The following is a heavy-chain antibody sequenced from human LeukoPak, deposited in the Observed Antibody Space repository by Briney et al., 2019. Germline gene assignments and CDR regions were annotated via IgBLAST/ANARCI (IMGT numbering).Heavy chain of an antibody. CDR2: IYYSGST. CDR3: ASCDFWSKANDY. J-gene: IGHJ4*02. Sequence: SETLSLTCTVSGGSISSYFWSWIRQPPGKGLEWIGYIYYSGSTNYNPSLKSRVTISVDTSKNQFSLKLSSVTAADTAVYYCASCDFWSKANDYWGQGPLVTVSS. D-gene: IGHD3-3*01. CDR1: GGSISSYF. V-gene: IGHV4-59*01.